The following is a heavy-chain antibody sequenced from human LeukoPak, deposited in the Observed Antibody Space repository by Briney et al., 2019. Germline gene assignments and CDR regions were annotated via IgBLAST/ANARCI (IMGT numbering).Heavy chain of an antibody. J-gene: IGHJ5*02. V-gene: IGHV4-30-4*01. CDR1: GCSISSGDYY. D-gene: IGHD4-17*01. Sequence: PSESLSLTCSVSGCSISSGDYYWSWMRQPPGKGLEWIGYIYYSGSTYYNPSLKSRVTISVDTSNNQFSLKLSSVTAADTAVYYCAREALRPCRWFDPWGQGTLVTVSS. CDR2: IYYSGST. CDR3: AREALRPCRWFDP.